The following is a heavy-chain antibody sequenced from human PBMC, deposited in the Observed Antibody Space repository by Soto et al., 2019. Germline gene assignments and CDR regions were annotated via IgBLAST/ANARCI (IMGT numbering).Heavy chain of an antibody. CDR1: GFTFSSYA. J-gene: IGHJ6*02. D-gene: IGHD2-15*01. V-gene: IGHV3-30*04. CDR2: ISYDGSNK. Sequence: GGSLRLSCAASGFTFSSYAMHWVRQAPGKGLEWVAVISYDGSNKYYADSVKGRFTISRDNSKNTLYLQMNSLRAEDTAVYYCARAHEDTLVTRSYYWMDVWGQGTMVTVSS. CDR3: ARAHEDTLVTRSYYWMDV.